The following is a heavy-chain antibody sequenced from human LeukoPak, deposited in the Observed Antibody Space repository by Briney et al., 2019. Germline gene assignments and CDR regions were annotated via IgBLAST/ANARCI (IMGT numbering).Heavy chain of an antibody. D-gene: IGHD1-7*01. CDR2: INDSGRI. J-gene: IGHJ6*03. CDR3: ARRWNYGRNYYIDV. Sequence: PSDTLSLTCAVYGASFSNYYWSWIRQPPGTGLEWIGEINDSGRINYNPSLMSRVTVSVDTSKNQFSLRLTSVTATDTAVYYCARRWNYGRNYYIDVWGNGATVSVSS. V-gene: IGHV4-34*01. CDR1: GASFSNYY.